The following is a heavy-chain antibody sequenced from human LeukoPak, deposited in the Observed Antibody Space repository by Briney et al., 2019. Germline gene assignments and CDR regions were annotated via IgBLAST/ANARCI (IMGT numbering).Heavy chain of an antibody. CDR1: GGSILSTNW. V-gene: IGHV4-4*02. D-gene: IGHD1-26*01. CDR2: VHLSGAN. Sequence: SETLSLTCAVSGGSILSTNWWSWVRRPPGRGLEWIGEVHLSGANNYNPSLKSRVNMSIDKSRNQLSLELTSVTAADTAIYYFARESGAFSPFGFWGQGTLVTVSS. CDR3: ARESGAFSPFGF. J-gene: IGHJ4*02.